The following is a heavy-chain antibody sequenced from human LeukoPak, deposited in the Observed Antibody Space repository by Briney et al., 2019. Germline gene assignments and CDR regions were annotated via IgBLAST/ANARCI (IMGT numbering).Heavy chain of an antibody. J-gene: IGHJ4*02. D-gene: IGHD2-2*01. CDR3: AKGHIVVVPAAIMEVFDY. Sequence: GGSLRLSCAASGFTFSSYAMSWVRQAPGKGLEWVSGISGSGDSTYYADSVKGRFTISRDNSKNTLYLQTNSLRAEDTAVYYCAKGHIVVVPAAIMEVFDYWGQGTLVTVSS. CDR2: ISGSGDST. CDR1: GFTFSSYA. V-gene: IGHV3-23*01.